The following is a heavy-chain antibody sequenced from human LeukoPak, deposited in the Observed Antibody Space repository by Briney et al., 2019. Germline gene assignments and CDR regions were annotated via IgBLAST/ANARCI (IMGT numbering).Heavy chain of an antibody. Sequence: GGSLRLSCAASGFTFSTYGMHWVRQAPGKGLEWVAVISYDGSNKYYADSVKGRFTISRDNSKNTLYLQMNSLRAEDTAVYYCARGTKYSSPYYFDYWGQGTLVTVSS. CDR3: ARGTKYSSPYYFDY. D-gene: IGHD6-6*01. V-gene: IGHV3-30*03. J-gene: IGHJ4*02. CDR2: ISYDGSNK. CDR1: GFTFSTYG.